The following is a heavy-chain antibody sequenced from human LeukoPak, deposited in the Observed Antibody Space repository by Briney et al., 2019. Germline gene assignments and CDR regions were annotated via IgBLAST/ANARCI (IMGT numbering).Heavy chain of an antibody. CDR2: ISYDGSNK. V-gene: IGHV3-30-3*01. Sequence: PGRSLRLSCAASGFTFSSYAMHWVRQAPGKGLEWVAVISYDGSNKYYADSMKGRFTISRDNSKNTLYLQMNRLRAEDPDVYYCAREDADSNGIDVWGHGTTVTVSS. CDR1: GFTFSSYA. CDR3: AREDADSNGIDV. D-gene: IGHD4-11*01. J-gene: IGHJ6*02.